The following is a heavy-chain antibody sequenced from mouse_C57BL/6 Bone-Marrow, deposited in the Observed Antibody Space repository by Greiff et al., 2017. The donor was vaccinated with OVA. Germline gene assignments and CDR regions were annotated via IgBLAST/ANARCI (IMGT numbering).Heavy chain of an antibody. Sequence: VQLQQPGAELVKPGASVKMSCKASGYTFTSYWITWVKQRPGQGLEWIGDIYPGSGSTNYNEKFKSKATLTVDTSSSTAYMQRSSLTAEDSAVYYCARWPFSTTVVDWYFEVWGTGTTVTVSS. V-gene: IGHV1-55*01. CDR1: GYTFTSYW. J-gene: IGHJ1*03. CDR3: ARWPFSTTVVDWYFEV. CDR2: IYPGSGST. D-gene: IGHD1-1*01.